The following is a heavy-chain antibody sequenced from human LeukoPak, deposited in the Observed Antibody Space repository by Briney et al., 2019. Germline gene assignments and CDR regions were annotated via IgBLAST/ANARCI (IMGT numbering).Heavy chain of an antibody. CDR1: GGSISSGGYY. CDR3: ARHQDPGIVGATIPYYYYGMDV. D-gene: IGHD1-26*01. CDR2: IYYSGST. Sequence: PSETLSLTCTVSGGSISSGGYYWSWLRQHPGTGLEGIGYIYYSGSTYYNPSLKSRVTISVDTSKNQFSLKLSSVTAADTAVYYCARHQDPGIVGATIPYYYYGMDVWGQGTTVTVSS. V-gene: IGHV4-31*03. J-gene: IGHJ6*02.